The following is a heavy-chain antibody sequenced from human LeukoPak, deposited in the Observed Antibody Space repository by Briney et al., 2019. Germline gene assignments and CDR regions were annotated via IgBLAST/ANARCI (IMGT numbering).Heavy chain of an antibody. CDR1: GFTFSSYA. V-gene: IGHV3-30*04. CDR2: ISYDGSNK. J-gene: IGHJ4*02. Sequence: VGSLRLSCVASGFTFSSYAMHWVRQAPGKGLECGAVISYDGSNKYYADSVKGRFTISRDNSKNTLYLQMNSLRSEDTAVYYCARGNIVSTITEVDYWGQGTLVTVSS. CDR3: ARGNIVSTITEVDY. D-gene: IGHD5/OR15-5a*01.